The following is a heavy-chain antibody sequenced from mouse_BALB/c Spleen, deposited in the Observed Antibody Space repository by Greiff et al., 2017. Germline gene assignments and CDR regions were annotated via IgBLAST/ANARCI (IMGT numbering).Heavy chain of an antibody. J-gene: IGHJ4*01. D-gene: IGHD1-1*01. CDR1: GDSITSGY. V-gene: IGHV3-8*02. Sequence: EVMLVESGPSLVKPSQTLSLTCSVTGDSITSGYWNWIRKFPGNKLEYMGYISYSGSTYYNPSLKSRISITRDTSKNQYYLQLNSVTTEDTATYYCARDTTVVAPYAMDYWGQGTSVTVSS. CDR3: ARDTTVVAPYAMDY. CDR2: ISYSGST.